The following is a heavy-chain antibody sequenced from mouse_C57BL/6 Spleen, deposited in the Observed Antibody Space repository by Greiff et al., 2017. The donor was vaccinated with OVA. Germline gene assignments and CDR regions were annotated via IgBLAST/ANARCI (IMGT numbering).Heavy chain of an antibody. Sequence: VQLQQSVAELVRPGASVKLSCTASGFNIKNTYMHWVKQRPEQGLEWIGRIDPANGNTKYAPKFQGKATITADTSSNTAYLQLSSRTSEDTAIYYGARGNYYGSSSFDYWGQGTTLTVSS. D-gene: IGHD1-1*01. CDR3: ARGNYYGSSSFDY. V-gene: IGHV14-3*01. CDR2: IDPANGNT. CDR1: GFNIKNTY. J-gene: IGHJ2*01.